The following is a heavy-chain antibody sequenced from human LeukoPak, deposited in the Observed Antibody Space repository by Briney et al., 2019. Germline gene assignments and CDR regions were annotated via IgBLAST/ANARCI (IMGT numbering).Heavy chain of an antibody. J-gene: IGHJ4*02. CDR1: GFTFSSYA. CDR3: TRMHPYCTTTSCPRS. Sequence: GGSLRLSCAASGFTFSSYAMSWVRQAPGKGLEWVSSISSGGTYIYSADSVKGRFTISRDNAKNSLYLQMNSLRAEDTAVYYCTRMHPYCTTTSCPRSWGQGTLVTVSS. V-gene: IGHV3-21*01. CDR2: ISSGGTYI. D-gene: IGHD2-2*01.